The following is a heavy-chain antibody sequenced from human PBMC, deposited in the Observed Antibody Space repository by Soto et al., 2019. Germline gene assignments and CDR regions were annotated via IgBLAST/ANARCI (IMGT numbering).Heavy chain of an antibody. J-gene: IGHJ6*03. Sequence: GGSLRLSCAASGFTFSDYYMSWIRQAPGKGLEWVSYISSSGSTIYYADSVKGRFTISRDNAKNSLYLQMNSLRAEDTAVYYCARDKAIFGVVIPPYYMDVWGKGTTVTVSS. CDR1: GFTFSDYY. D-gene: IGHD3-3*01. CDR3: ARDKAIFGVVIPPYYMDV. V-gene: IGHV3-11*01. CDR2: ISSSGSTI.